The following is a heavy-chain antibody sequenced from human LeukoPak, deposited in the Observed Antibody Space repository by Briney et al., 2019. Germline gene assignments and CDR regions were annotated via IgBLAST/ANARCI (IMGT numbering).Heavy chain of an antibody. CDR1: GFTFSSYG. CDR3: AKLDGDFSFDY. Sequence: PGGSLRLSCGASGFTFSSYGMHWVRQAPGKGLEGVAVISYDGSNKYYADSVKGRFTISRDNSKNTLYLQMNSLRAEDTAVSYCAKLDGDFSFDYWGQGTLVTVSS. J-gene: IGHJ4*02. CDR2: ISYDGSNK. D-gene: IGHD4-17*01. V-gene: IGHV3-30*18.